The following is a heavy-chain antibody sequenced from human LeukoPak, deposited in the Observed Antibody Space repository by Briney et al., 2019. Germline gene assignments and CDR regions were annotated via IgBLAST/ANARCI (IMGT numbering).Heavy chain of an antibody. CDR1: GFTFSGYA. V-gene: IGHV3-23*01. CDR3: AKRSQYGDNDY. CDR2: ISGSGGST. Sequence: GGSLRLSCAASGFTFSGYAMTWVRQAPGKGLEWVSGISGSGGSTYYADSVKGRFTISRDNSKNTLYLQMNSLRAEDTAVYYCAKRSQYGDNDYWGQGTLVTVSS. J-gene: IGHJ4*02. D-gene: IGHD4-17*01.